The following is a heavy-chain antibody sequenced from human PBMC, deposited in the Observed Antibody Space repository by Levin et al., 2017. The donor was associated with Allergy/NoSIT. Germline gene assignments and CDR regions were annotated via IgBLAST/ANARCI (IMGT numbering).Heavy chain of an antibody. CDR3: ARDSSTAGRSPRYFGRLNP. D-gene: IGHD3-9*01. Sequence: GGSLRLSCAASGFSFRTYAMHWVCQAPGKGLEWVAMISSSGNDKYYAESVKGRYTVSRDNSKDTLYLQMMSLRLEDSGLYSCARDSSTAGRSPRYFGRLNPWGPGTLVTVSS. J-gene: IGHJ5*02. CDR2: ISSSGNDK. V-gene: IGHV3-30-3*01. CDR1: GFSFRTYA.